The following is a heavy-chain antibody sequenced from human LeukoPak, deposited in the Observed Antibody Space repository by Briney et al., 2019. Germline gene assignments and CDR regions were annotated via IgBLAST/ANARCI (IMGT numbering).Heavy chain of an antibody. CDR3: ARGTNYDFWSGFNWFDP. Sequence: SETLSLTCAVYGGSFSGYYWSWIRQPPGKGLEWIGEINHSGSTNYNPSLKSRVTISVDTSKSQFSLKLSSVTAADTAVYYCARGTNYDFWSGFNWFDPWGQGTLVTVSS. CDR1: GGSFSGYY. J-gene: IGHJ5*02. CDR2: INHSGST. D-gene: IGHD3-3*01. V-gene: IGHV4-34*01.